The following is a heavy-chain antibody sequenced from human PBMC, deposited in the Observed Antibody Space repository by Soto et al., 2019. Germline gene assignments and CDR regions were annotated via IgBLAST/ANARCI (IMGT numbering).Heavy chain of an antibody. CDR1: GAALSSGGYF. J-gene: IGHJ5*02. CDR3: TREQSDDNYLDP. Sequence: LSLTCTVSGAALSSGGYFYTWVRRPPGKGLEWLGYIYYSGGTNYNPSLKSRVTISLDKSKSQFSLRLISVTAADTAVYYCTREQSDDNYLDPWGQGTLVTVYS. CDR2: IYYSGGT. V-gene: IGHV4-61*08. D-gene: IGHD6-19*01.